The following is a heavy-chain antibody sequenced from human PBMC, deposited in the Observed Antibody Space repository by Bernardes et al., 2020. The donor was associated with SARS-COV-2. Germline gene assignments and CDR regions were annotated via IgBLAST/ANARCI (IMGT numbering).Heavy chain of an antibody. CDR2: ISASGST. J-gene: IGHJ4*02. CDR1: DDAISSVSFD. V-gene: IGHV4-61*02. Sequence: SETLSLTCAVADDAISSVSFDWSWLLQPAGKGLEWVGRISASGSTNSNPPLKSRVTMSVDTSKNQFSLKLTSVTAADTAVYYCARDGRISVPGTDYFDFWGQGILVTVSS. CDR3: ARDGRISVPGTDYFDF. D-gene: IGHD6-19*01.